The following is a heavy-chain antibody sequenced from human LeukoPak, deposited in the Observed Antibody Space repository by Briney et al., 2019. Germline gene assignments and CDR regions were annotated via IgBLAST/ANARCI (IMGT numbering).Heavy chain of an antibody. CDR3: AKEGVYDNSGYNDALDI. CDR2: IIPIFGTA. Sequence: SVTVSCTASGGTFSSYAISWVRQAPGQGLEWMGGIIPIFGTANYAQKFQGRVTITADESTSTAYMELSSLRSEDTAVYYCAKEGVYDNSGYNDALDIWGQGTQVTVSS. CDR1: GGTFSSYA. D-gene: IGHD3-22*01. J-gene: IGHJ3*02. V-gene: IGHV1-69*13.